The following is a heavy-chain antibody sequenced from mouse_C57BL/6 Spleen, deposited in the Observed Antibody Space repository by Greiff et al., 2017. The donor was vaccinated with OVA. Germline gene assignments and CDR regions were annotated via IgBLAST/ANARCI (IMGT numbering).Heavy chain of an antibody. V-gene: IGHV1-19*01. D-gene: IGHD1-1*01. Sequence: VQLQQSGPVLVKPGASVKMSCKASGYTFTDYYMNWVKQSHGKSLEWIGVINPYNGGTSYNQKFKGKATLTVDKSSSTAYMELNSLTSEDSAVYYCARSDYDYAMDYWGQGTSVTVSS. J-gene: IGHJ4*01. CDR2: INPYNGGT. CDR1: GYTFTDYY. CDR3: ARSDYDYAMDY.